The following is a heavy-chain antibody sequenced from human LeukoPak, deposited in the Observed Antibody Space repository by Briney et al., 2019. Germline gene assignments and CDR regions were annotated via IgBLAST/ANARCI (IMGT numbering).Heavy chain of an antibody. Sequence: ASVKVSCTASGYTFTGYSMHWVRQAPGQGLEWMGWISPNRGGTNYAQKFQGRVTLTRDTSITTVYMELSSLRSDDTAVYYCAREISRTLFYWGQGALVTVSS. CDR2: ISPNRGGT. CDR3: AREISRTLFY. V-gene: IGHV1-2*02. CDR1: GYTFTGYS. D-gene: IGHD2-15*01. J-gene: IGHJ4*02.